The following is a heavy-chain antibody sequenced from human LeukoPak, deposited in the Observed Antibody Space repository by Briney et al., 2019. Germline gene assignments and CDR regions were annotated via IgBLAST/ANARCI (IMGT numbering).Heavy chain of an antibody. J-gene: IGHJ4*02. Sequence: PGGSLRLSCAASGFTFSSYGMHWVRQAPGKGLEWVAFIRYDGSNKYYVDSVKGRFTISRDNSKNTLYLQMNRLRAEDTAVYYCARDGDSGSYIASFDYWGQGTLVTVSS. CDR2: IRYDGSNK. D-gene: IGHD1-26*01. V-gene: IGHV3-30*02. CDR1: GFTFSSYG. CDR3: ARDGDSGSYIASFDY.